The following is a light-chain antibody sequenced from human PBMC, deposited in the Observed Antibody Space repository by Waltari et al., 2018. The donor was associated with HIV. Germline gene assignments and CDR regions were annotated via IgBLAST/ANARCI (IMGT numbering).Light chain of an antibody. CDR1: SSDVGGYKH. CDR3: CSYAGDSVV. CDR2: DLN. Sequence: QSALTQPRSVSGSPGQSVAISCTGTSSDVGGYKHVSLYQQPPGKAPKPMLSDLNNRPSGVPGRFSGSKSGNTASLTISGLQAEDEADYYCCSYAGDSVVFGGGTKLTVL. V-gene: IGLV2-11*01. J-gene: IGLJ2*01.